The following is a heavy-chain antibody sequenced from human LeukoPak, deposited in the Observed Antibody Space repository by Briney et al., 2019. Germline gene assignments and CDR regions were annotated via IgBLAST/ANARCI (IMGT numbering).Heavy chain of an antibody. CDR3: ARGYYGSGSYYMGNY. Sequence: GGSLRLSCAASGFTFSTYFMNWVRQAPGKGLEWVSSISSSSSYIYYADSVKGRFTISRDNAKNSLYLQMNSLRVEDSALYYCARGYYGSGSYYMGNYWGQGTLVTVSS. D-gene: IGHD3-10*01. J-gene: IGHJ4*02. CDR1: GFTFSTYF. CDR2: ISSSSSYI. V-gene: IGHV3-21*01.